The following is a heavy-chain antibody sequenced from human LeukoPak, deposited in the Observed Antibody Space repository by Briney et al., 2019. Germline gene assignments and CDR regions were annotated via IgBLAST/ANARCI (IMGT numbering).Heavy chain of an antibody. V-gene: IGHV4-39*07. CDR1: GGSVSSSSYY. J-gene: IGHJ6*02. D-gene: IGHD4-11*01. CDR3: ARDRFSNYPPYYYYGMDV. Sequence: SSETLSLTCTVSGGSVSSSSYYWGWIRQPPGKGLEWIGSIYYTGSTYYNPSLKSRVTMSVDTSKNQFSLKLSSVTAADTAVYYCARDRFSNYPPYYYYGMDVWGQGTTVTVSS. CDR2: IYYTGST.